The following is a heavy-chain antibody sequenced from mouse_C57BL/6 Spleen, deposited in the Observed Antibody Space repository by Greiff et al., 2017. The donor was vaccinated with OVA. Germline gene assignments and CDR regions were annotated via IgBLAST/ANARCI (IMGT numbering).Heavy chain of an antibody. CDR1: GYTFTDYN. V-gene: IGHV1-18*01. J-gene: IGHJ3*01. CDR2: INPNNGGT. Sequence: VQLQQSGPELVKPGASVKIPCKASGYTFTDYNMDWVKQSHGKSLEWIGDINPNNGGTIYNQKFKGKATLTVDNSSSTAYMELRSLTSEDTAVYYCARSGSGNAYWGQGTLVTVSA. D-gene: IGHD3-2*02. CDR3: ARSGSGNAY.